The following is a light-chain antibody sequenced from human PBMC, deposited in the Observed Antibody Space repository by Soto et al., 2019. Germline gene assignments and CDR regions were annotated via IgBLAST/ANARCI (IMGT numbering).Light chain of an antibody. CDR3: QHYNSYSEA. V-gene: IGKV1-5*03. Sequence: DIQMPQSPSTLSGSLGDRFTVTCLASQTISSWLAWYQQKPGKAPKLLIYKASTLKSVVPSRFSGSGSGTEFTLTISSLQPDDFATYYCQHYNSYSEAFGQGTKVDIK. CDR1: QTISSW. CDR2: KAS. J-gene: IGKJ1*01.